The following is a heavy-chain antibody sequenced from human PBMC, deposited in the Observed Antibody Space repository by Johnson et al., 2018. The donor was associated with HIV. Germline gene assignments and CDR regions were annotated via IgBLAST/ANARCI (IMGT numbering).Heavy chain of an antibody. CDR1: EFTVTNYA. CDR2: ISYGGGKK. Sequence: QVLLLESGGGAVQPGRSLRLYCAVSEFTVTNYAMHWVRLAPGKGLQWVAVISYGGGKKYYADSVKGRFTISRDNSKNTLYLQMNSLRAEDTAVYYCAKDRRELPSPFDIWGQGTMVTVSS. J-gene: IGHJ3*02. D-gene: IGHD1-7*01. CDR3: AKDRRELPSPFDI. V-gene: IGHV3-30*04.